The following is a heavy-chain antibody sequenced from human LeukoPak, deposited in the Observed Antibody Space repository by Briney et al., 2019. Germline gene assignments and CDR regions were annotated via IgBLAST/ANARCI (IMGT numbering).Heavy chain of an antibody. CDR3: AKEYDSQTPYCYYGMDV. D-gene: IGHD3-22*01. Sequence: GGSLRLSCAASGFTFSSYGMHWVRQAPGKGLEWVAVISYDGSNKYYADSVKGRFTISRDNSKNTLYLQMNSLRAEDTAVYYCAKEYDSQTPYCYYGMDVWGQGTTVTVSS. CDR1: GFTFSSYG. V-gene: IGHV3-30*18. CDR2: ISYDGSNK. J-gene: IGHJ6*02.